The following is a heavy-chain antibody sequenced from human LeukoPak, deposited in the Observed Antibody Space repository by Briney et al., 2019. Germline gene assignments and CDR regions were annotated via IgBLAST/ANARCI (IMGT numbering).Heavy chain of an antibody. CDR2: VSPADSDT. CDR1: GYRFTNYW. J-gene: IGHJ4*02. CDR3: ARQGAELGNFDY. D-gene: IGHD3-16*01. V-gene: IGHV5-51*01. Sequence: GESLNISCKGSGYRFTNYWIGWVRQMPGEGLEGMGAVSPADSDTRYSPSFQGQVTISADESINTAYLQLTSLKASETAMYYCARQGAELGNFDYWGQGTLVIVSS.